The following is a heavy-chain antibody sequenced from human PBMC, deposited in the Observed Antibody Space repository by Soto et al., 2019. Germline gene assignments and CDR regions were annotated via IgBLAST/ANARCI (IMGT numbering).Heavy chain of an antibody. CDR2: TNPKSGGT. CDR3: ARDLAKGGGSAGFDY. J-gene: IGHJ4*02. D-gene: IGHD1-26*01. V-gene: IGHV1-2*02. Sequence: GSVKVYCKASGDPFTADYIHLVREAPGQGFEWMGWTNPKSGGTNYPQKFQGRVTMTRDTSLSTVYMTLTRLTSDDTAVYYCARDLAKGGGSAGFDYWGQGTLVTVSS. CDR1: GDPFTADY.